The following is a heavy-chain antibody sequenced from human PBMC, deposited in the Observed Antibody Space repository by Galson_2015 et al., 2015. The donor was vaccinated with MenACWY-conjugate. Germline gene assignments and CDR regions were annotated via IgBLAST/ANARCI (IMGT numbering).Heavy chain of an antibody. Sequence: ETLSLTCTVSGGSISSYYWSWIRQPPGKGLEWIGYIYYSGSTNYNLSLKSRVTISVDTSKNQFSLKLSSVTAADTAVYYCARAATVTTYAGYYYYMDVWGKGTTVTVSS. CDR2: IYYSGST. V-gene: IGHV4-59*01. CDR3: ARAATVTTYAGYYYYMDV. J-gene: IGHJ6*03. CDR1: GGSISSYY. D-gene: IGHD4-17*01.